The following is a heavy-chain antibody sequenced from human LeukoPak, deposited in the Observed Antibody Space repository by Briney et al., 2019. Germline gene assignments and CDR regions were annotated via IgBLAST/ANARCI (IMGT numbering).Heavy chain of an antibody. CDR2: ISGSGGST. V-gene: IGHV3-23*01. D-gene: IGHD5-18*01. CDR1: GFTFSNYA. J-gene: IGHJ4*02. CDR3: ARVDTAMVKLNFDY. Sequence: GGSLRLSCAASGFTFSNYAMSWVRQAPGKGLEWVSAISGSGGSTYYADSVKGRFTISRDNSKNTLYLQMNSLRAEDTAVYYCARVDTAMVKLNFDYWGQGTLVTVSS.